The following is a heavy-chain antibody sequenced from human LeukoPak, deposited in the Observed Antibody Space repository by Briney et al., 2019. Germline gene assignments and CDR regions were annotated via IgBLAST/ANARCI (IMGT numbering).Heavy chain of an antibody. V-gene: IGHV3-64D*06. J-gene: IGHJ4*02. Sequence: GGSLRLSCSASRFTFSSYAMHWVRQAPGKGLEYVSAISSNGGSTYYADSVKGRFTISRDNSKNTLYLQMSSLRAEDTAVYYCVKDGEYSSSWYDYWGQGTLVTVSS. CDR1: RFTFSSYA. D-gene: IGHD6-13*01. CDR3: VKDGEYSSSWYDY. CDR2: ISSNGGST.